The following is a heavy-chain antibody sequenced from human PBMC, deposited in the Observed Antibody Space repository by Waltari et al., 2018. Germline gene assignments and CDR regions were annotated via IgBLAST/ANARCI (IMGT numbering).Heavy chain of an antibody. CDR3: HLLGRDIVLAGATPSYYSYMDV. Sequence: QVPVVPSGAEVVKPGASVKVSCQVSAYTLGGFSLHWVGQRRGKGLECIGRFDRRDCQTTSAPKFLARLTMTEDTSTDTAYMELSSLRSEDTAVYYCHLLGRDIVLAGATPSYYSYMDVWGRGTSVTVSS. J-gene: IGHJ6*03. CDR2: FDRRDCQT. V-gene: IGHV1-24*01. CDR1: AYTLGGFS. D-gene: IGHD2-15*01.